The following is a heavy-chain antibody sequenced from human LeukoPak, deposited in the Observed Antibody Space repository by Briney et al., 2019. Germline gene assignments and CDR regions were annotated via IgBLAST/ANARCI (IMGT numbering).Heavy chain of an antibody. J-gene: IGHJ4*02. CDR3: ARSQAMIPALVDY. V-gene: IGHV1-46*01. CDR2: INPSGGST. CDR1: GYTFTSYY. D-gene: IGHD3-22*01. Sequence: GASVKVSCKASGYTFTSYYMHWVRHAPGQGLEWRGIINPSGGSTSYAQTFQGRVTMTRDMSTSTVYMELSSLSAEDTAVYYCARSQAMIPALVDYWGQGTLVTVSS.